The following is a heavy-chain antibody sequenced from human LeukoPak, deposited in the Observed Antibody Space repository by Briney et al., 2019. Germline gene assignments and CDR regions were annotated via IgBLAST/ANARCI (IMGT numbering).Heavy chain of an antibody. V-gene: IGHV3-11*04. J-gene: IGHJ4*02. CDR2: ISSSGSTI. Sequence: GGSLRLSCAASGFTFSDYYMSWIRQAPGKGLEWVSYISSSGSTIYYADSVKGRFTISRDNARNSLYLQMDNLRAEDTGAYYCARDFYDGFALDYWGQGTLVTVSS. CDR1: GFTFSDYY. D-gene: IGHD2/OR15-2a*01. CDR3: ARDFYDGFALDY.